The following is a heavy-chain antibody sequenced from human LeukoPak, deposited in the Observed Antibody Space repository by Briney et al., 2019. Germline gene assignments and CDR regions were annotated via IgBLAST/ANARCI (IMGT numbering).Heavy chain of an antibody. D-gene: IGHD6-19*01. CDR3: AKDPAWHSSGWFYFDY. CDR2: IRYDGSNK. J-gene: IGHJ4*02. V-gene: IGHV3-30*02. CDR1: GFTFSSYG. Sequence: GGSLRLSCAASGFTFSSYGMHWVRQAPGKGLEWVAFIRYDGSNKYYADSVKGRFTISRDNSKNTLYLQMNSLRAEDTAVYYCAKDPAWHSSGWFYFDYWGQGTLVTVSS.